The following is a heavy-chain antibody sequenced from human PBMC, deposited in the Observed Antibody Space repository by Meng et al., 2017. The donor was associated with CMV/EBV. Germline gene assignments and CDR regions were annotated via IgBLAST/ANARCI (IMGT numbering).Heavy chain of an antibody. CDR1: GFTFDDYA. CDR3: AKDIRGYWYSLEY. J-gene: IGHJ4*02. Sequence: SCAASGFTFDDYAMHWARQAPGKGLEWVSGINWNSGDIGYADSVKGRFTISRDNAKNSLYLQMNSLRDEDTALYYCAKDIRGYWYSLEYWGQGTLVTVSS. D-gene: IGHD2-2*03. V-gene: IGHV3-9*01. CDR2: INWNSGDI.